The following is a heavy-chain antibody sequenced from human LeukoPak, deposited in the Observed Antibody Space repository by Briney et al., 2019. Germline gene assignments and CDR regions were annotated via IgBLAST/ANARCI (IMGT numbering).Heavy chain of an antibody. CDR2: ISYDGSNE. J-gene: IGHJ4*02. CDR3: AGDRGQPWLHFDY. V-gene: IGHV3-30-3*01. Sequence: GGSLRLSCAASGFTFSSYAMHWVRQAPGKGLEWVAVISYDGSNEYYADSVKGRFTISRDNSKNTLYLQMNSLRAEDTALYHCAGDRGQPWLHFDYWGQGTLVTVSS. CDR1: GFTFSSYA. D-gene: IGHD5-18*01.